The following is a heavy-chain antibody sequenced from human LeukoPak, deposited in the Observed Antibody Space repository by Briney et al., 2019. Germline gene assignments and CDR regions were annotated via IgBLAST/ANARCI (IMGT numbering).Heavy chain of an antibody. Sequence: SETLSLTCRVSGGSISGYYWSWLRQPPGKGLEWIGYIYSSGSTNYNPSLKSRVTISADTSKNQFSLKLSSVTAADTAVYYCARGDYYYMDVWGKGTTVTVPS. J-gene: IGHJ6*03. CDR3: ARGDYYYMDV. CDR1: GGSISGYY. D-gene: IGHD1-26*01. CDR2: IYSSGST. V-gene: IGHV4-59*01.